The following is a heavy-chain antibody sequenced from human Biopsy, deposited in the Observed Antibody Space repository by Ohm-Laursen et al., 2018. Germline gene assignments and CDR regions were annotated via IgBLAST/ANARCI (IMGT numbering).Heavy chain of an antibody. CDR2: IWYDGSNK. J-gene: IGHJ4*02. Sequence: SLRLSCTASGFTFSIYGMHWVRQAPGKGLEWVAVIWYDGSNKYYADSVKGRFTISRDGPKNTLYLQMNSLRAEDTAVYYCAREGDDSSGYTPHYFDFWGQGALVTVSS. D-gene: IGHD3-22*01. V-gene: IGHV3-33*01. CDR3: AREGDDSSGYTPHYFDF. CDR1: GFTFSIYG.